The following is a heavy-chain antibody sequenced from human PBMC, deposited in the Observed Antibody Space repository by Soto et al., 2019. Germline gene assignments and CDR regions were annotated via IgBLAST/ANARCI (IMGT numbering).Heavy chain of an antibody. Sequence: EVQLLESGGRLVPPGGSLRLSCAGSRFSFSNYAMTWARQLPGEGLGWVSSITGSGGGTTYADSVKGRFTISRDNSKNILYLQMDSLRADDTAVYYCSTDPNGDYIGAFDNWGQGTMVTVSS. J-gene: IGHJ3*02. CDR3: STDPNGDYIGAFDN. D-gene: IGHD4-17*01. V-gene: IGHV3-23*01. CDR1: RFSFSNYA. CDR2: ITGSGGGT.